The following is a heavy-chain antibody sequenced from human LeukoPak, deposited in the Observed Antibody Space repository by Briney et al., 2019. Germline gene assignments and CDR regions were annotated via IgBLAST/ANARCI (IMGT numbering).Heavy chain of an antibody. CDR1: GYTFTGYY. CDR3: ARAGITIFGVVSGTDY. Sequence: GASVKVSCKASGYTFTGYYMHWVRQAPGQGLEWMGWINPNSGGTNCAQKFQGRVTMTRDTSISTAYMELSRLRSDDTAVYYCARAGITIFGVVSGTDYWGQGTLVTVSS. J-gene: IGHJ4*02. D-gene: IGHD3-3*01. V-gene: IGHV1-2*02. CDR2: INPNSGGT.